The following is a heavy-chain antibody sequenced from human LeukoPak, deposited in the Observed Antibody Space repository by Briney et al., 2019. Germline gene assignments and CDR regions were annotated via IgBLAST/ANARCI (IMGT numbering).Heavy chain of an antibody. CDR1: GGSISSSSYY. V-gene: IGHV4-39*07. D-gene: IGHD5-12*01. Sequence: PSETLSLTCTVSGGSISSSSYYWGWIRQPPGKGLEWIGSIYYSGSTYYNPSLKSRVTISVDTSKNQFSLKLSSVTAADTAVYYCARGGATAYFDYWGQGTLVAVSS. CDR3: ARGGATAYFDY. J-gene: IGHJ4*02. CDR2: IYYSGST.